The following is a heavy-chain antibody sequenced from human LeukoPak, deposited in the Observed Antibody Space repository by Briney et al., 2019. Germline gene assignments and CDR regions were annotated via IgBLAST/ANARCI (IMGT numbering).Heavy chain of an antibody. V-gene: IGHV3-33*08. J-gene: IGHJ4*02. CDR3: ARGTDFDY. Sequence: PGGSLRLSCEASGFTFSSYAVHWVRQAPGKGLEWVAVIWYDGSNKYYADSVKGRFTISRDNSKNTLYLQMNSLRAEDTAVYYCARGTDFDYWGQGTLVTVSS. CDR1: GFTFSSYA. CDR2: IWYDGSNK.